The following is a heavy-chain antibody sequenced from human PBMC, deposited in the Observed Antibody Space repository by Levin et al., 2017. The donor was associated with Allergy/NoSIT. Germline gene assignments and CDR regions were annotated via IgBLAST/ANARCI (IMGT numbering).Heavy chain of an antibody. J-gene: IGHJ1*01. CDR3: ARDEGAEYFQH. CDR1: GGSISSGGYS. Sequence: KSSETLSLTCAVSGGSISSGGYSWSWIRQPPGKGLEWIGYIYHSGSTYYNPSLKSRVTISVDRSKNQFSLKLSSVTAADTAVYYCARDEGAEYFQHWGQGTLVTVSS. V-gene: IGHV4-30-2*01. CDR2: IYHSGST.